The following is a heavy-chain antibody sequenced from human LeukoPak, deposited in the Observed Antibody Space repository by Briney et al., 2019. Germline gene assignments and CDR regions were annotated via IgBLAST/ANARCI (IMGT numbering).Heavy chain of an antibody. V-gene: IGHV3-30*18. D-gene: IGHD3-10*01. J-gene: IGHJ4*02. CDR3: AKEGYYGSGSFPDH. CDR1: GFTFSSYG. Sequence: GGSLRLSCAASGFTFSSYGMHWVRQAPGKGLEWVAVVSHDGSNKYYVDSVKGRFTISRDNSINTLSLQMNSLRAEDTAVYYCAKEGYYGSGSFPDHWGQGTLVTVSS. CDR2: VSHDGSNK.